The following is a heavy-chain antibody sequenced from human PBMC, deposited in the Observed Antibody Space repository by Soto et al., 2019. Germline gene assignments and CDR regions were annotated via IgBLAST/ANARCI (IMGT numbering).Heavy chain of an antibody. J-gene: IGHJ6*02. CDR3: AKERTYYYGSGSYHHYGMDV. Sequence: GGSLRLSCAASGFTVSSNYMSWVRQAPGKGLEWVSVIYSGGSTYYADSVKGRFTISRHNSKNTLYLQMNSLRAEDTAVYYCAKERTYYYGSGSYHHYGMDVWGQGTTVTVS. V-gene: IGHV3-53*01. D-gene: IGHD3-10*01. CDR1: GFTVSSNY. CDR2: IYSGGST.